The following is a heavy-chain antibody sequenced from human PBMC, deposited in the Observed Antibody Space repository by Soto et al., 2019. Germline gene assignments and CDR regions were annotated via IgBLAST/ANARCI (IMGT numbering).Heavy chain of an antibody. Sequence: EVQLLESGGGLVQPGGSLRLSCAASGFTFSSYAMSWVRQAPGKGLEWVSAISGSGGSTYYADSVKGRFTISRDNSKNPLYLQMNRLRAEDTAVYYCASHIVVVPAAMGGGGYYFDYWGQGTLVTVSS. J-gene: IGHJ4*02. CDR1: GFTFSSYA. CDR2: ISGSGGST. V-gene: IGHV3-23*01. D-gene: IGHD2-2*01. CDR3: ASHIVVVPAAMGGGGYYFDY.